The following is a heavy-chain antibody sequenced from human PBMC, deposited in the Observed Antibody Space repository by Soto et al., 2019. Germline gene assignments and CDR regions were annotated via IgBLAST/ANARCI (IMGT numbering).Heavy chain of an antibody. CDR2: ISYDGSNK. D-gene: IGHD6-13*01. Sequence: PGGSLRLSCAASGFTFSSYAMHWVRQAPGKGLEWVAVISYDGSNKYYADSVKGRFTISRDNSKNTLYLQMNSLRAEDTAVYYCAGDRSSQQLVYYYYYYGMDVWGQGTTVTVSS. V-gene: IGHV3-30-3*01. CDR3: AGDRSSQQLVYYYYYYGMDV. CDR1: GFTFSSYA. J-gene: IGHJ6*02.